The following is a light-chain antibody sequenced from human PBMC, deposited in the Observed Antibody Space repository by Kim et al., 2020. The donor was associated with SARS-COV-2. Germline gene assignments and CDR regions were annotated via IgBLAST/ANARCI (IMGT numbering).Light chain of an antibody. CDR3: QSADNIGSYVV. Sequence: PGQTARITCSGNALPKQYAYWYQQKPGQAPVVVIFKDNQRPSGIPERFSCSSSGTIVTLTISGVQAEDEADYYCQSADNIGSYVVFGGGTQLTVL. CDR1: ALPKQY. V-gene: IGLV3-25*03. J-gene: IGLJ2*01. CDR2: KDN.